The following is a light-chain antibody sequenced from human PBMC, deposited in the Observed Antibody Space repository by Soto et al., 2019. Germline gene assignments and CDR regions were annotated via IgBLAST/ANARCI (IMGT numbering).Light chain of an antibody. CDR3: QEYNNWPLT. CDR1: QSVSSN. Sequence: IVMTQSPATLSVSPGERATLSCRASQSVSSNLAWYQQKPGQAPRLLIYGASIRATGIPARFSGSGSGTEFTLTISRLQSEDFAVYYCQEYNNWPLTFGGGTKVEIK. V-gene: IGKV3D-15*01. CDR2: GAS. J-gene: IGKJ4*01.